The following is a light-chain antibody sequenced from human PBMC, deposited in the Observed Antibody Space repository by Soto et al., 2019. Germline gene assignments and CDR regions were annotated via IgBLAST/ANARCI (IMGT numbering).Light chain of an antibody. CDR2: DAS. CDR1: QTINSW. CDR3: QQYNTYSRT. Sequence: DIQMNQSPSTLTAYVGDRVTITCRASQTINSWLAWYQQKPGKAPKLLIYDASTLESGVPSRFSGSGSGTEFTLTISSLQPDDFATYYCQQYNTYSRTFGQGTKVDI. V-gene: IGKV1-5*01. J-gene: IGKJ1*01.